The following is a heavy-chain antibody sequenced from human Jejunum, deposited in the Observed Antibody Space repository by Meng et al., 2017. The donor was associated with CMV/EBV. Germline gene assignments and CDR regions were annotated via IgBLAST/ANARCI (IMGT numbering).Heavy chain of an antibody. D-gene: IGHD1-14*01. CDR2: IYYSGST. V-gene: IGHV4-59*01. Sequence: LTCMVSGGSMSSYYWGWVRQPPGKGLEWIGYIYYSGSTNYNPSLKSRVTISVDTSKNQFSLKLSSVTAADTAVYYCARNPGMDVWGQGTTVTVSS. J-gene: IGHJ6*02. CDR3: ARNPGMDV. CDR1: GGSMSSYY.